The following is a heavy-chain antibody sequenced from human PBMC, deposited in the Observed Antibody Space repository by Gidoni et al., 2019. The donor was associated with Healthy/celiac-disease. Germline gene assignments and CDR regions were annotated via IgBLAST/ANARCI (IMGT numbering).Heavy chain of an antibody. J-gene: IGHJ3*02. CDR2: INHSGST. CDR1: GGSFSGYY. D-gene: IGHD3-3*01. CDR3: ARGTSLFFRIFGPRSYAFDI. Sequence: QVQLQQWGAGLLKPSETLSLTCAVYGGSFSGYYWSWLRQPPGKGLEGIGEINHSGSTNYNPSLKSRVTISVDTSKNQFSLKLSSVTAADTAVYYCARGTSLFFRIFGPRSYAFDIWGQGTMVTVSS. V-gene: IGHV4-34*01.